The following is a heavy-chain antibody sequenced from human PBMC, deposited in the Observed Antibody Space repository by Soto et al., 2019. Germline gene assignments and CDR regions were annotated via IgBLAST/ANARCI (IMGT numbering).Heavy chain of an antibody. CDR3: AHRRKGDKYEY. J-gene: IGHJ4*02. CDR2: IYWDDDK. D-gene: IGHD3-16*01. CDR1: GFSLSTSGVG. V-gene: IGHV2-5*02. Sequence: QITLKESGPTLVKPTQTLTLTCTFSGFSLSTSGVGVGWIRQPPGKALEWLALIYWDDDKRYSPSLKSRLTIPKDTSKSQVVLTTTNMDPVDTATFYGAHRRKGDKYEYWGQGSLVTVFS.